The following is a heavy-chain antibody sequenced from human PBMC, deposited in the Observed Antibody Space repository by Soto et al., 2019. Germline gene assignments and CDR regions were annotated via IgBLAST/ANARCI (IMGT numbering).Heavy chain of an antibody. V-gene: IGHV3-23*01. J-gene: IGHJ4*02. CDR2: ISGSGGST. D-gene: IGHD6-19*01. CDR1: GFTFSNYA. Sequence: GGSLRLSCAASGFTFSNYAMSWVRQAPGKGLEWVSAISGSGGSTYYADSVKGQFTISRDNSKNTLYLQMNSLRAEDTAVYYCAKGSPSAVAGTRRGYWGQGTLVTVSS. CDR3: AKGSPSAVAGTRRGY.